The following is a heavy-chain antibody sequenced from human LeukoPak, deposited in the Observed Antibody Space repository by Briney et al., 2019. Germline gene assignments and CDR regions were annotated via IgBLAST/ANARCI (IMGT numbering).Heavy chain of an antibody. D-gene: IGHD4-17*01. CDR2: ISAYNGNT. CDR3: ARVRSDYGESYYYYYMDV. V-gene: IGHV1-18*01. Sequence: GASVKVSCKASGYTFTSYGISWVRQAPGQGLEWMGWISAYNGNTNYAQKLQGRVTMTTDTSTSTAYMELRSLRSDDTAVYYCARVRSDYGESYYYYYMDVWGKGTTVTVSS. J-gene: IGHJ6*03. CDR1: GYTFTSYG.